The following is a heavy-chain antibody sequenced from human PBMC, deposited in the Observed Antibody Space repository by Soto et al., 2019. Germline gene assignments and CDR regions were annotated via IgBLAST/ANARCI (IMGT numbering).Heavy chain of an antibody. D-gene: IGHD2-15*01. CDR2: IYLDDDK. V-gene: IGHV2-5*02. CDR3: AYLPCSGGSCYWFSFSGMDV. Sequence: QITLKESGPTLVKPTQTLTLTCTFSGFSLSTSGVGVAWIRQPPGKALEWLALIYLDDDKRYRPSLESRLTITNDTSKNQVVLTMTNMYSVDTATYYCAYLPCSGGSCYWFSFSGMDVWGQGTTVTVSS. J-gene: IGHJ6*02. CDR1: GFSLSTSGVG.